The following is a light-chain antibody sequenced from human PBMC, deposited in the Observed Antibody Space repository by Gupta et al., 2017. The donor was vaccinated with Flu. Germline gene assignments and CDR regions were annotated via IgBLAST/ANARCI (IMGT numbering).Light chain of an antibody. CDR1: SSDVGAYHD. V-gene: IGLV2-11*01. CDR3: CSLAGSNSWG. J-gene: IGLJ3*02. CDR2: DVT. Sequence: TSSDVGAYHDVSWYQQHPGKAPKVIIYDVTKRPSGVPDRFSGSQSGITASLTISGSQAEDEADYYCCSLAGSNSWGFGGGTKLTVL.